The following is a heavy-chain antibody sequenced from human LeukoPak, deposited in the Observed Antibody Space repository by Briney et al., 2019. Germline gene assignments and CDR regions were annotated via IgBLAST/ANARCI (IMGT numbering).Heavy chain of an antibody. V-gene: IGHV4-34*01. D-gene: IGHD1-26*01. CDR1: GRSFSGYY. J-gene: IGHJ4*02. CDR3: AISEAAGATTVFDY. CDR2: INHSGST. Sequence: PWETLSLTCAVYGRSFSGYYWSWVRQPPGRGLGWIGEINHSGSTNYNPPPKSRVTLSVDTTKNQFAPKLSSLCAPGTAVFCGAISEAAGATTVFDYWGQGNLVTVSS.